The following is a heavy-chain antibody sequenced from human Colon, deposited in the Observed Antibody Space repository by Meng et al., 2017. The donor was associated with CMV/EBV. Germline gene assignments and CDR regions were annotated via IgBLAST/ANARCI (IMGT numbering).Heavy chain of an antibody. J-gene: IGHJ4*02. CDR3: ARDGCVTGDCRATDY. CDR1: GFTFSDYY. D-gene: IGHD2-21*02. V-gene: IGHV3-11*04. Sequence: GESLKISCAASGFTFSDYYMSWIRQAPGKGLKWVSYISSVGSTKYYADSVKGRFTISRDNAKSSLYLEMNSLRADDTAVYYCARDGCVTGDCRATDYWGQGTLVTVSS. CDR2: ISSVGSTK.